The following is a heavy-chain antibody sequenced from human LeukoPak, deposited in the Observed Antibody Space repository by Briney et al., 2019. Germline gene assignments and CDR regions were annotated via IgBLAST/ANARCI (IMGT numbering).Heavy chain of an antibody. D-gene: IGHD3-9*01. J-gene: IGHJ4*02. Sequence: ASVTVSFTASGYTFTSYAMNWVRQAPGQGLEWMGWINTNTGNPTYAQGFTGRFVFSLDTSVSTAYLQISSLKAEDTAVYYCASDILTGCLDYWGQGTLVTVSS. CDR2: INTNTGNP. CDR3: ASDILTGCLDY. V-gene: IGHV7-4-1*02. CDR1: GYTFTSYA.